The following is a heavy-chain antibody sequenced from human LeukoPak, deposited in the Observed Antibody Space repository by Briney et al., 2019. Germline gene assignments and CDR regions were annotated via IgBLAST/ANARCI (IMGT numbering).Heavy chain of an antibody. D-gene: IGHD3-10*01. Sequence: SGPTLVNPTQTLTLTCTFSGFSLTTSAMCVSWIRQPPGKALEWLTLIDFDDDKYYSTSLKTRLTISKDTPKNQLVLTMTNMDPVDTATYYCARISRYYGSGSYSHFDYWGQGTLVSVSS. CDR3: ARISRYYGSGSYSHFDY. CDR1: GFSLTTSAMC. V-gene: IGHV2-70*01. J-gene: IGHJ4*02. CDR2: IDFDDDK.